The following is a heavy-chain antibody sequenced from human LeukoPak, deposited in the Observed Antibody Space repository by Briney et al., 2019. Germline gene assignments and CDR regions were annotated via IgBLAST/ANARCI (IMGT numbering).Heavy chain of an antibody. D-gene: IGHD5-18*01. J-gene: IGHJ4*02. CDR3: ASFYSYGQDY. V-gene: IGHV3-21*01. CDR2: ISSSSSYI. CDR1: GVTFSSYI. Sequence: RGSLRLSCAASGVTFSSYIMSWVRQAPGEGLEWVSSISSSSSYIYYADSVKGRFTTSRDNVQNSLYMHMYNLRAQHTAVYYSASFYSYGQDYWGQGTLVTVSS.